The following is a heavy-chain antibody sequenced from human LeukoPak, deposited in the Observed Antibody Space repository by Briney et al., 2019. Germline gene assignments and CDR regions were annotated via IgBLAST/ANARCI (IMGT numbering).Heavy chain of an antibody. Sequence: SQTLSLTCAISGDSVSSNSAAWNWIRQSPSRGLEWLGRTYYRSKWYNDYAVSVKSRITINPDTSKNQFSLQLNSVTPEDTAVYYCARDAEITYSYGRNPYYYYMDVWGKGTTVTVSS. J-gene: IGHJ6*03. V-gene: IGHV6-1*01. D-gene: IGHD5-18*01. CDR3: ARDAEITYSYGRNPYYYYMDV. CDR2: TYYRSKWYN. CDR1: GDSVSSNSAA.